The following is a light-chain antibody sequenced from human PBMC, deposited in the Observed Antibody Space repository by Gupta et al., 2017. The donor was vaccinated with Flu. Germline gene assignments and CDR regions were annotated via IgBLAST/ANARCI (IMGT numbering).Light chain of an antibody. CDR1: QNVGSN. J-gene: IGKJ5*01. Sequence: EILMTQSPATLSVSPGERATLPCRASQNVGSNLAWYQQKPGQAPRLLIYRASIRATDIPARFSGSGSGTEFTLTISTLQSEDFAVYYCQQYNNWPPITFGQGTRLEI. CDR3: QQYNNWPPIT. V-gene: IGKV3D-15*03. CDR2: RAS.